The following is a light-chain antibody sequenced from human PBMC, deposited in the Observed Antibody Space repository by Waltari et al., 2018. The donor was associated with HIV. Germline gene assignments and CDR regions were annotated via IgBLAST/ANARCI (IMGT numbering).Light chain of an antibody. CDR2: DDS. CDR3: QVWESGSDHPV. Sequence: SYVLTQPASVSEAPGQTARITCGGDNIRSKSVHWYQQKPGQAPVLVVHDDSDRPSGIPQRCSGSNSGNTATLTIRGVEAGDEAEYYCQVWESGSDHPVFGGGTKLTVL. J-gene: IGLJ2*01. CDR1: NIRSKS. V-gene: IGLV3-21*02.